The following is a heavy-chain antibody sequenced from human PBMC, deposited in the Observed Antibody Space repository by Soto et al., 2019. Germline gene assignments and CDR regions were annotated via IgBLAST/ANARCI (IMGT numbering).Heavy chain of an antibody. CDR1: GYTFTSYY. V-gene: IGHV1-46*03. J-gene: IGHJ6*02. CDR3: ARENGSGYYYYGMDV. Sequence: ASVKVSCEASGYTFTSYYMHWVRQAPGQGLEWMGIINPSGGSTSYAQKFQGRVTMTRDTSTSTVYMELSSLRSEDTAVYYCARENGSGYYYYGMDVWGQGTTVTVSS. CDR2: INPSGGST. D-gene: IGHD3-10*01.